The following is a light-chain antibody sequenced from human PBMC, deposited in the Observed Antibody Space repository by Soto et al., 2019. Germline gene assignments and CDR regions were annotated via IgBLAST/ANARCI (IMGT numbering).Light chain of an antibody. CDR2: ENI. J-gene: IGLJ1*01. CDR1: SSNIGAGYD. CDR3: QSYDSSLSGFFV. Sequence: QSVLTQPPSVPGAPGQRVTISCTGSSSNIGAGYDVHWYQQVPGTAPKLLIYENINRPSGVPDRFSGSKSGTSASLAITGLQAEDEADYYCQSYDSSLSGFFVFGTGTKLTVL. V-gene: IGLV1-40*01.